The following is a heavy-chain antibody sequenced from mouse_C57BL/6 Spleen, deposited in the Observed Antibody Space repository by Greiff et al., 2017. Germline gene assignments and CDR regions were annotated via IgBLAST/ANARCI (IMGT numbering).Heavy chain of an antibody. CDR2: ISSGGDYI. J-gene: IGHJ1*03. V-gene: IGHV5-9-1*02. CDR1: GFTFSSYA. Sequence: EVKLMESGEGLVKPGGSLKLSCAASGFTFSSYAMSWVRQTPEKRLEWVAYISSGGDYIYYADTVKGRFTISRDNARNTLYLQMSSLKSEDTAMYYCTRDEGYPWYFDVWGTGTTVTVSS. CDR3: TRDEGYPWYFDV. D-gene: IGHD2-14*01.